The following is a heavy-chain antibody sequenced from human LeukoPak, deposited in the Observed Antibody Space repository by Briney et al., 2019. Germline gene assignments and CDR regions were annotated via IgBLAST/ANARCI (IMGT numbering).Heavy chain of an antibody. CDR1: GFTVSSNY. Sequence: GGSLRLSCAASGFTVSSNYMSWVRQAPGKGLEWVSVIYSGGSTYYADSVKGRFTISRHNSKNTLYLQMNSLRAEDTAVYYCARDLAGERDCYGMDVWGQGTTVTVSS. CDR3: ARDLAGERDCYGMDV. V-gene: IGHV3-53*04. J-gene: IGHJ6*02. D-gene: IGHD3-10*01. CDR2: IYSGGST.